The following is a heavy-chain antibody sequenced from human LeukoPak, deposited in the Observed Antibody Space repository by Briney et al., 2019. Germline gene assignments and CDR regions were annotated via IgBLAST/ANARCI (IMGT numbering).Heavy chain of an antibody. CDR2: INHSGST. CDR1: GGSFSGYY. V-gene: IGHV4-34*01. J-gene: IGHJ4*02. CDR3: ARGQGTVTTH. D-gene: IGHD4-17*01. Sequence: SETLSLTCAVYGGSFSGYYWSWIRQPPGKGLEWIGEINHSGSTNYDPSLKSRVTISVDTSKNQFSLKLSSVTAADTAVYYCARGQGTVTTHWGQGTLVTVSS.